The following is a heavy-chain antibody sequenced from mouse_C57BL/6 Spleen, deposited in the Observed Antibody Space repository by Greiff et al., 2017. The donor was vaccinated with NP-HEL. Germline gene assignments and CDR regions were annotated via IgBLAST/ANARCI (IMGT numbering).Heavy chain of an antibody. CDR3: ARAMVTTGGWYFDV. J-gene: IGHJ1*03. CDR1: GFTFSDYY. Sequence: EVQLVESEGGLVQPGSSMKLSCTASGFTFSDYYMAWVRQVPEKGLEWVANINYDGSSTYYLDSLKIRFIISRDNAKNILYLQMSSLKSEDTATYYGARAMVTTGGWYFDVWGTGTTVTVSS. V-gene: IGHV5-16*01. D-gene: IGHD2-2*01. CDR2: INYDGSST.